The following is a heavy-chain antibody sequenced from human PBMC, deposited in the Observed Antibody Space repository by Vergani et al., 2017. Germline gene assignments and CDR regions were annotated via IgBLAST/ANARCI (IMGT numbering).Heavy chain of an antibody. Sequence: QVHLNEAGPGLVKPSQTLSLTCTVSGASITSGSFYWSWIRQPAGKGLEWIGRIHASGTKNYNPSLRSRVTLSVDTSKNQLSLKMISMTAADTAVYYCVRDSGRSDRRGVYWFDTWGQGTLVSVSS. CDR1: GASITSGSFY. D-gene: IGHD3-10*01. V-gene: IGHV4-61*02. CDR2: IHASGTK. CDR3: VRDSGRSDRRGVYWFDT. J-gene: IGHJ5*02.